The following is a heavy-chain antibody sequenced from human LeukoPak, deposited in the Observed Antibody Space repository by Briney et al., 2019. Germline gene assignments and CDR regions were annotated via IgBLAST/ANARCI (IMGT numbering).Heavy chain of an antibody. D-gene: IGHD1-26*01. CDR3: ARARSH. J-gene: IGHJ4*02. V-gene: IGHV3-48*03. CDR2: ISGSGSTI. Sequence: HPGGSLRLSCAASGFTFSSYAMSWVRQAPGKGLEWVSSISGSGSTIYYADSVMGRFTISRDNAKNSLYLQMNSLRAEDTAVYYCARARSHWGQGTLVTVSS. CDR1: GFTFSSYA.